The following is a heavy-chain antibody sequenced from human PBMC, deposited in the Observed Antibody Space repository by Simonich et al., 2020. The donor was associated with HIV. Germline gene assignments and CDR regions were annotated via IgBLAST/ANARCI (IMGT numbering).Heavy chain of an antibody. V-gene: IGHV3-23*01. CDR2: IRGSGGST. CDR3: AKDRYYNFWSGYYDY. J-gene: IGHJ4*02. D-gene: IGHD3-3*01. CDR1: GFTFSSYA. Sequence: EVQLLESGGGLVQPGGSLRLSCAASGFTFSSYAMSWVRQAPGKGREGVSAIRGSGGSTYYADAGKGRFTISRDNSKNTLYLQMNSLRAEDMAVYYCAKDRYYNFWSGYYDYWGQGTLVTVSS.